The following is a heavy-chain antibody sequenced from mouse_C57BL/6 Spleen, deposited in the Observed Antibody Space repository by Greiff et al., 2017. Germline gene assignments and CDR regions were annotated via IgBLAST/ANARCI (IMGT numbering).Heavy chain of an antibody. V-gene: IGHV1-82*01. Sequence: QVQLKQSGPELVKPGASVKISCKASGYAFSSSWMNWVKQRPGKGLEWIGRIYPGDGDTNYNGKFKGKATLTADKSSSTAYMQLSSLTSEDSAVYFCARNGLLRSSYAMDYWGQGTSVTVAS. J-gene: IGHJ4*01. D-gene: IGHD2-3*01. CDR2: IYPGDGDT. CDR1: GYAFSSSW. CDR3: ARNGLLRSSYAMDY.